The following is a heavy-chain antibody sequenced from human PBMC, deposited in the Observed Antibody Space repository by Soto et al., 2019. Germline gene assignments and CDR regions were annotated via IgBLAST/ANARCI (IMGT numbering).Heavy chain of an antibody. V-gene: IGHV3-23*01. CDR1: GFTFSSYA. CDR3: AKEIEDYYDSSHNLDS. J-gene: IGHJ4*02. D-gene: IGHD3-22*01. Sequence: GGSLRLSCAASGFTFSSYAMNWVRQAPGKRLAWVSTIHNRGGSTYYADSVKGRFTVSRDNSKNTLYLHMNTLRAEDTAVYYCAKEIEDYYDSSHNLDSWGQGTLVTVSS. CDR2: IHNRGGST.